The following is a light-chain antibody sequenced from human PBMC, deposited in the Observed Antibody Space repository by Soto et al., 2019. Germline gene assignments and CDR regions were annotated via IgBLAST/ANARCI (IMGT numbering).Light chain of an antibody. CDR3: QQYALSPLT. CDR1: QSILSSY. Sequence: DIVLTQSPGTLSLSPGESATLSCSASQSILSSYLAWYQQKRGQSPRLLIYGASSRATGIPARLSGDGSGTDLTLKISGLEPDDFAVYYCQQYALSPLTFGGGTKVAI. V-gene: IGKV3-20*01. J-gene: IGKJ4*01. CDR2: GAS.